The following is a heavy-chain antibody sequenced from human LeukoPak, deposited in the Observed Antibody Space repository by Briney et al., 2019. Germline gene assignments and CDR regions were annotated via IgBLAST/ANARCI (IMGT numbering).Heavy chain of an antibody. Sequence: SETLSLTCTVSGDSVNDYYWNWIRQPPGKGLEWIGYIYYSGSTDYNPSLKSRVAMSVDTSKNQFSLKLNSVTAADTAVYHCARGGARGSSAFDVWGQGTMVIVSA. CDR2: IYYSGST. D-gene: IGHD3-10*01. J-gene: IGHJ3*01. V-gene: IGHV4-59*02. CDR3: ARGGARGSSAFDV. CDR1: GDSVNDYY.